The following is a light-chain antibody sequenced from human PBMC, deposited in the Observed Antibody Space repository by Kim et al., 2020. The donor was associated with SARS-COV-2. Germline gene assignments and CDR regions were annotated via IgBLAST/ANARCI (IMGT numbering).Light chain of an antibody. CDR3: QEYDNWPSDT. V-gene: IGKV3-15*01. Sequence: EIVMTQSPATLSVSPGERATLSCRASQNVNSNLAWYQQKPGQPPRLLIYGASTRATGIPAKFSGSGSGTEFTLTISSLQSEDFAVYYWQEYDNWPSDTCGRETKVEI. CDR1: QNVNSN. CDR2: GAS. J-gene: IGKJ2*01.